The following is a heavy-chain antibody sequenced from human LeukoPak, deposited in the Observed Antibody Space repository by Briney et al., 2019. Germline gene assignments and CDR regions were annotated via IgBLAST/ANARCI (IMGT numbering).Heavy chain of an antibody. V-gene: IGHV2-26*02. CDR2: IFSYDEK. J-gene: IGHJ4*02. Sequence: ESGPVLVKPTETLTLTCTVSGFSLSNARMGVSWIRQPPGKALEWLAHIFSYDEKSYSTSLKSRLTISKDTSKSQVVLTMTNMDPVDTATYYCARTTIFGVLIDYWGQGTLVTVSS. CDR1: GFSLSNARMG. D-gene: IGHD3-3*01. CDR3: ARTTIFGVLIDY.